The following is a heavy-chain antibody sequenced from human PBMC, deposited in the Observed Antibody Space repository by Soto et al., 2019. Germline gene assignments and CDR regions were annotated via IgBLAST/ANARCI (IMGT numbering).Heavy chain of an antibody. J-gene: IGHJ3*02. CDR3: AKGTGTWYDFIVVVVAGGAFDI. CDR2: ISWNSGSI. CDR1: GFTFDDYA. V-gene: IGHV3-9*01. D-gene: IGHD2-15*01. Sequence: GGSLRLSCAASGFTFDDYAMHWVRQAPGKGLEWVSGISWNSGSIGYADSVKGRFTISRDNAKNSLYLQMNSLRAEDTALYYCAKGTGTWYDFIVVVVAGGAFDICGQGKMVPVSS.